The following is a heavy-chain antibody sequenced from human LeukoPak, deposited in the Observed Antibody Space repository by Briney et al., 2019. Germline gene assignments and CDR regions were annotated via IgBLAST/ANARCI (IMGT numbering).Heavy chain of an antibody. D-gene: IGHD5-24*01. CDR2: IWYDGSNK. J-gene: IGHJ1*01. Sequence: GGSLRLSCAASGFTFSSYGMHWVRQAPGKGLEWVAVIWYDGSNKYYGDSVKGRFTISRDNSKKTLYLQMNSLRAEDTAVYYCARGDGYNDAEYLQHWGQGTLDTVS. CDR3: ARGDGYNDAEYLQH. CDR1: GFTFSSYG. V-gene: IGHV3-33*01.